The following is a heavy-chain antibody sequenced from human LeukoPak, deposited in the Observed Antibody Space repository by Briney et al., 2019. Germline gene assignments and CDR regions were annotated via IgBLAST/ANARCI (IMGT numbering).Heavy chain of an antibody. Sequence: GGSLSLYCAASGFTFSSYWMSWVRQAPGKGLEWVANTKQDGSEKYYVDSMKGRFTISIDNAKNSLYLQMNSLRAEDTDVYYCAREDRAVPGGDYGGQGTLVTVSS. D-gene: IGHD6-19*01. CDR1: GFTFSSYW. J-gene: IGHJ4*02. CDR3: AREDRAVPGGDY. V-gene: IGHV3-7*01. CDR2: TKQDGSEK.